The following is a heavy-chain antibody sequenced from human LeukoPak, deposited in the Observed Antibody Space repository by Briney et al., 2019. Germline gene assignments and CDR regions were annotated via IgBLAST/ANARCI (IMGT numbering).Heavy chain of an antibody. D-gene: IGHD1-26*01. CDR1: GFTFSSYG. Sequence: GGSLRLSCAASGFTFSSYGMHWVRQAPGKGLEWVAVIWYDGSNKYYADSVKGRFTISRDNSKNTLYLQMNSLRAEDTAVYYCAKPRFKVGATLFGYWGQGTLVTVSS. CDR2: IWYDGSNK. J-gene: IGHJ4*02. CDR3: AKPRFKVGATLFGY. V-gene: IGHV3-33*06.